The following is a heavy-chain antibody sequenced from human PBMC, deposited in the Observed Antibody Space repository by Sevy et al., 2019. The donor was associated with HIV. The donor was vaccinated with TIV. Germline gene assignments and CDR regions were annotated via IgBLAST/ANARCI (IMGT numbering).Heavy chain of an antibody. V-gene: IGHV4-4*07. CDR3: ARFLGYCSGGSCYHNWFDP. CDR2: IYTSGST. D-gene: IGHD2-15*01. J-gene: IGHJ5*02. CDR1: GGSISSYY. Sequence: SETLSLTCTVSGGSISSYYWSWIRQPAGKGLEWIGRIYTSGSTNYSPSLKSRVTMSVDTSKNQFSLKLSSVTAADTAVYYCARFLGYCSGGSCYHNWFDPWGQGTLVTVSS.